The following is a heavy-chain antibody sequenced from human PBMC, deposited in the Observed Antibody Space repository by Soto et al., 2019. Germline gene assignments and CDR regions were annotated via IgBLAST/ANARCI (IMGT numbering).Heavy chain of an antibody. Sequence: GGSLRLSCAASGFTFSSYAMSWVRQAPGKGLEWVSAISGSGGSTYYADSVKGRFTISRDNSKNTLYLQMNSLRAEDTAVYYCAKVNHPFSGSYYLAYFDYWGQGTLVTVSS. CDR2: ISGSGGST. CDR3: AKVNHPFSGSYYLAYFDY. V-gene: IGHV3-23*01. J-gene: IGHJ4*02. D-gene: IGHD1-26*01. CDR1: GFTFSSYA.